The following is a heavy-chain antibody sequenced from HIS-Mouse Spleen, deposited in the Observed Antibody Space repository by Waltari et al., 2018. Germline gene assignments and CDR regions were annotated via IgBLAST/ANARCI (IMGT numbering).Heavy chain of an antibody. J-gene: IGHJ2*01. Sequence: QLQLQESGPGLVKPSETLSLPCTVSGGSIRSSSYYWGWIRQHPGKGLEWIGSIYYSGSTYYNPSLKSRVTTSVDTSKNQFSLKLSSVTAADTAVYYCAREIPYSSSWYDWYFDLWGRGTLVTVSS. CDR2: IYYSGST. CDR3: AREIPYSSSWYDWYFDL. D-gene: IGHD6-13*01. CDR1: GGSIRSSSYY. V-gene: IGHV4-39*07.